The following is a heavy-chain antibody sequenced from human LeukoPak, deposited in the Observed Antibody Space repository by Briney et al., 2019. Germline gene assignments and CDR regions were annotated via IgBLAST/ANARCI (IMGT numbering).Heavy chain of an antibody. CDR2: IYYSGST. V-gene: IGHV4-59*08. J-gene: IGHJ6*03. CDR3: ARRHCSSTSCHYYMDV. D-gene: IGHD2-2*01. CDR1: GGSISSYY. Sequence: SETLSLTCTFSGGSISSYYWSWIRQPPGKGLEWMGYIYYSGSTNYNPSLKSRVTISVDTSKNQFSLKLSSVTAADTAVYYCARRHCSSTSCHYYMDVWGKGTTVTVSS.